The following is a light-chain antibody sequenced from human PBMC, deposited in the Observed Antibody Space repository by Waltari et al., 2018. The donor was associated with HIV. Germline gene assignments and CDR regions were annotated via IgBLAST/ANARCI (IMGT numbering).Light chain of an antibody. CDR2: EDS. J-gene: IGLJ2*01. Sequence: SYELTQPPSVSVSPGQTARITCSGDALPKKYAYWYQQKSGQAPVLVSYEDSKRPSGIPEGFSGSSSGTTATLTISGAQVEDEADYYCYSTDSSGNRRVFGGGTKLTVL. V-gene: IGLV3-10*01. CDR1: ALPKKY. CDR3: YSTDSSGNRRV.